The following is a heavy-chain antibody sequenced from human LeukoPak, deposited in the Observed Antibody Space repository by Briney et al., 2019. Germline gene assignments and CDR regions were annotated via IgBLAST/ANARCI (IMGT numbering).Heavy chain of an antibody. D-gene: IGHD6-13*01. CDR2: INPNSGAT. CDR3: ARDGIAAAGSEFDP. V-gene: IGHV1-2*02. Sequence: ASVKVSCKASGYTFTDYYLHWVRQAPGQGLEWMGSINPNSGATNYAREFQGRVTMTRDTSITTAYMELSRLTSDDTAVFYCARDGIAAAGSEFDPWGRGTLVTVSS. CDR1: GYTFTDYY. J-gene: IGHJ5*02.